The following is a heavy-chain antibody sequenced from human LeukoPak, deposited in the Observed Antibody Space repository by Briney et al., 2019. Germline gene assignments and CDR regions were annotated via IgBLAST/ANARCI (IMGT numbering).Heavy chain of an antibody. CDR1: GGSFSGYY. V-gene: IGHV4-34*01. J-gene: IGHJ4*02. Sequence: SETLSLTCAVYGGSFSGYYWSWIRQPPGRGLEWIGEINHSGSTNYNPSLKSRVTISVDTSKNQFSLKLSSVTAADTAVYYCASRVVPAANYFDYWGQGTLVTVSS. CDR3: ASRVVPAANYFDY. CDR2: INHSGST. D-gene: IGHD2-2*01.